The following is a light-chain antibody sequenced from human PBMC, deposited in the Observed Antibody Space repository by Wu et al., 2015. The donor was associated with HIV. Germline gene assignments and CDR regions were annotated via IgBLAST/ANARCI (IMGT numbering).Light chain of an antibody. Sequence: DIQMTQSPSSLSASVGDRVTITCRASQAIANSLAWYQQKPGKVPKLLIYAASTLESGVPSRFSGNGSETDFTLTISSLQPEDIATYYCQKYNSAPRTFGQGTKVEI. V-gene: IGKV1-27*01. CDR1: QAIANS. J-gene: IGKJ1*01. CDR3: QKYNSAPRT. CDR2: AAS.